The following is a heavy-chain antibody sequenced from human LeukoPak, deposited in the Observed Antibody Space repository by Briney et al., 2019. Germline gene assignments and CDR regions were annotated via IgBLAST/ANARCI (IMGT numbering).Heavy chain of an antibody. Sequence: SETLSLTCTVSGXSIGSSNYYWGWIRQSPGKGLEWIGSVYYSGSTYYNPSLKSRVTIFVDTSKKQFSLKLSSVTAADTAVYYCARSYCSSTSCYGVGAFDIWGQGTMVTVSS. V-gene: IGHV4-39*01. CDR3: ARSYCSSTSCYGVGAFDI. D-gene: IGHD2-2*01. J-gene: IGHJ3*02. CDR2: VYYSGST. CDR1: GXSIGSSNYY.